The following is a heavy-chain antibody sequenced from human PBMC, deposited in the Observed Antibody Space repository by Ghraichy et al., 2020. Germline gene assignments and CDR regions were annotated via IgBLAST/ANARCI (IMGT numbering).Heavy chain of an antibody. CDR2: MNPNSGNT. D-gene: IGHD3-22*01. V-gene: IGHV1-8*01. Sequence: ASVKVSCKASGYTFTSYDINWVRQATGQGLEWMGWMNPNSGNTGYAQKFQGRVTMTRNTSISTAYMELSSLRSEDTAVYYCARGRRRPRITMIVVVIRGYAFDIWGQGTMVTVSS. J-gene: IGHJ3*02. CDR1: GYTFTSYD. CDR3: ARGRRRPRITMIVVVIRGYAFDI.